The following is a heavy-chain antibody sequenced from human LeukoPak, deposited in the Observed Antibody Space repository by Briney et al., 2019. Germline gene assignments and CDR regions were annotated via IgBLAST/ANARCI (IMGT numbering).Heavy chain of an antibody. Sequence: GGSLRLSGAASGFTFSSYSMNWVREAPGKGLEWVSNISSASGSIYYADSVKGRFTISRDNAKNSLFLQMNSLRAEGTAVYYCARLPAYCSSTSCYYDYWGQGTLVTVSS. J-gene: IGHJ4*02. V-gene: IGHV3-48*04. CDR1: GFTFSSYS. CDR3: ARLPAYCSSTSCYYDY. D-gene: IGHD2-2*01. CDR2: ISSASGSI.